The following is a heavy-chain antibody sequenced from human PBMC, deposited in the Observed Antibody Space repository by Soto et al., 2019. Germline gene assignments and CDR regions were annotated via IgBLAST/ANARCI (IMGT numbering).Heavy chain of an antibody. CDR2: IKQDGSEE. D-gene: IGHD6-13*01. Sequence: EVQLVESGGGLVQPGGSLRLSCVDSGFTFSSYWMSWVRQAPVKGLEWVGNIKQDGSEENYVDSLKGRFTISRDNAKNSMSRQMNSLRAADTAVYYCARIAATGRGWDVWGQGTTVVVSS. CDR1: GFTFSSYW. V-gene: IGHV3-7*01. CDR3: ARIAATGRGWDV. J-gene: IGHJ6*02.